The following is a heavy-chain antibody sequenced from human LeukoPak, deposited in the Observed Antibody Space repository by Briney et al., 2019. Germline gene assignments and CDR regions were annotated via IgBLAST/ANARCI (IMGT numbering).Heavy chain of an antibody. CDR3: ARGYSSSWYSYYYYYYYMDV. CDR1: GYTFTGYY. D-gene: IGHD6-13*01. CDR2: INPNSGGT. J-gene: IGHJ6*03. Sequence: GASVKVSCKASGYTFTGYYMHWVRQAPGQGLEWMGWINPNSGGTNYAQKFQGRVTMTRDTSISTAYMELSRLRSDDTAVYYCARGYSSSWYSYYYYYYYMDVWGKGTTVTISS. V-gene: IGHV1-2*02.